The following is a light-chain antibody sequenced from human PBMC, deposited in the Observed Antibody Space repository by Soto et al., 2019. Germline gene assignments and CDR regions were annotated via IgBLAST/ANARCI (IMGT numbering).Light chain of an antibody. CDR2: GNT. J-gene: IGLJ3*02. CDR1: SSNIVAIYD. V-gene: IGLV1-40*01. CDR3: QSYDSRLSGWV. Sequence: QSVLTQPPSVSGAPGQRVTISCTGSSSNIVAIYDVHWYQQLPGTAPKLLIYGNTNRPSGVPDRFSGSKSGTSASLAITGLQAEDEADYYCQSYDSRLSGWVFGGGTKLTVL.